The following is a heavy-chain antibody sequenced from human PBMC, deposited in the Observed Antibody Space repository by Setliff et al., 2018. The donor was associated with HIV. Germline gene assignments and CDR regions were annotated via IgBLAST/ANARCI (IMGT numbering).Heavy chain of an antibody. Sequence: PGGSLRFSCAASGFTFSGYGMHWVRQAPGKGLEWVAVISYDGTNKYYADSVKGRFTISRDNSKNTLYLQMHSLRAEDTAVYYCAKATRGTWNYQSAYYYYYYMDVWGKGTTVTVSS. CDR1: GFTFSGYG. CDR2: ISYDGTNK. D-gene: IGHD1-7*01. J-gene: IGHJ6*03. V-gene: IGHV3-30*12. CDR3: AKATRGTWNYQSAYYYYYYMDV.